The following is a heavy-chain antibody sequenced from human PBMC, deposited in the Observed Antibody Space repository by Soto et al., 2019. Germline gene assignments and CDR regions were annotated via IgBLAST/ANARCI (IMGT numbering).Heavy chain of an antibody. CDR3: ARGRYYDFWSGYYVPDWFDP. Sequence: GGSLRLSCAASGFTFSSYSMNWVRQAPGKGLEWVSSISSSSSYIYYADSVKGRFTISRDNAKNSLYLQMNSLRAEDTAVYYCARGRYYDFWSGYYVPDWFDPWGQGTLVTVSS. J-gene: IGHJ5*02. CDR1: GFTFSSYS. CDR2: ISSSSSYI. V-gene: IGHV3-21*01. D-gene: IGHD3-3*01.